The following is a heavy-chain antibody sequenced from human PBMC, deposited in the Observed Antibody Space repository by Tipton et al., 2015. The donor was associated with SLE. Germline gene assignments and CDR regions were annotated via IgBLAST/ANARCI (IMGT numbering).Heavy chain of an antibody. CDR2: IYPGDSDT. Sequence: QLVQSGAEVKKPGETLKIYCKGSGYSFTSYWIGWVRQMPGKGLEWMGIIYPGDSDTRYSPSFQGQVTISADKSISTAYLQWSSLKASDTAIYYCARPRAASSSWYYFDYWGQGTLVTVSS. V-gene: IGHV5-51*01. CDR1: GYSFTSYW. D-gene: IGHD6-13*01. J-gene: IGHJ4*02. CDR3: ARPRAASSSWYYFDY.